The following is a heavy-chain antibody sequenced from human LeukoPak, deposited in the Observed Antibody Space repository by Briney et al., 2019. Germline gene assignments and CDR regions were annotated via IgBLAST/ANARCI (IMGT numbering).Heavy chain of an antibody. CDR1: GFSFSNHG. J-gene: IGHJ4*02. CDR3: ARGGARPTLGDY. D-gene: IGHD3-10*01. CDR2: IWYDGSNK. V-gene: IGHV3-33*01. Sequence: GGALRLSCAASGFSFSNHGIHWVRQAPGKGLEWVSLIWYDGSNKYYADSVKGRFTISRDNAKNSLYLQMNSLRAEDTAVYYCARGGARPTLGDYWGQGTLVTVSS.